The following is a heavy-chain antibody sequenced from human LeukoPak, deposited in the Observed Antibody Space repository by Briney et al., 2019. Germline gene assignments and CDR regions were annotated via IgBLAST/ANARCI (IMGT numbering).Heavy chain of an antibody. D-gene: IGHD1-26*01. V-gene: IGHV3-30*03. CDR2: ISYDGSNK. Sequence: GGSLRLSCAASGFTFSSYSMNWVRQAPGKGLEWVAVISYDGSNKYYADSVKGRFTISRDNSKNTLYLQMNSLRAEDTAVYYCARDPHYSGSYPYYFDYWGQGTLVTVSS. J-gene: IGHJ4*02. CDR1: GFTFSSYS. CDR3: ARDPHYSGSYPYYFDY.